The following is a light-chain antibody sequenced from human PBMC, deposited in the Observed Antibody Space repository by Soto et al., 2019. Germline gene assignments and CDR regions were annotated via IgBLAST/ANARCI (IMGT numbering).Light chain of an antibody. CDR3: SSYAGSNSFVV. V-gene: IGLV2-8*01. J-gene: IGLJ3*02. Sequence: QSVLTQPPSASGSPGQSVTISCTGTSSDVGGYNFVSWYQHHPGKAPKLMIYEVSKRPSWVPDRFSGSKSANTASLTVSGLQAEDEADYYCSSYAGSNSFVVFGGGTKVTVL. CDR2: EVS. CDR1: SSDVGGYNF.